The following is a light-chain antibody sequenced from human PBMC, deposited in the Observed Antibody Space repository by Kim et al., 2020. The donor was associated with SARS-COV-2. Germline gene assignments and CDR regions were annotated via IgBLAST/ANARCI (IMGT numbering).Light chain of an antibody. J-gene: IGKJ2*01. CDR3: QQYDRSPYT. CDR2: GTS. CDR1: QSVASNH. V-gene: IGKV3-20*01. Sequence: EIVLTQSPGTLSLSPGDRATLSCRASQSVASNHLAWFQQKPGQAPRLLIYGTSSRATGIPDRFSASESGTDFTLTISRLEPEDFAVYYCQQYDRSPYTFGQGTKLEI.